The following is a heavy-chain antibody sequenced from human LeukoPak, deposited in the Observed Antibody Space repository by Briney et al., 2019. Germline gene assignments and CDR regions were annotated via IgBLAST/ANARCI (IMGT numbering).Heavy chain of an antibody. V-gene: IGHV1-46*01. CDR3: ARCSGWYKGTPIYYTDV. CDR1: GYTFTSYY. Sequence: GASVKVSCKASGYTFTSYYMHWVRQAPGQGLEWMGIINPSGGSTSYAQKFQGRVTMTRDMSTSTVYMELSSLRSEDTAVYYCARCSGWYKGTPIYYTDVWGKGTTVTVSS. D-gene: IGHD6-19*01. J-gene: IGHJ6*03. CDR2: INPSGGST.